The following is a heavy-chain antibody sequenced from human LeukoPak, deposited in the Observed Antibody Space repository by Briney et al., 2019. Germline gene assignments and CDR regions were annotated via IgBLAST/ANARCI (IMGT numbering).Heavy chain of an antibody. CDR2: IVVGSGNT. D-gene: IGHD3-22*01. CDR3: ARDLGSAYDTQQP. CDR1: GFTFTSSA. J-gene: IGHJ5*02. V-gene: IGHV1-58*02. Sequence: GASVKVSCKASGFTFTSSAMQWVRQARGQRLEWIGWIVVGSGNTNYAQKFQERVTITRDMSTSTAYMELSSLRSEDTAVYYCARDLGSAYDTQQPWGQGTLVTVSS.